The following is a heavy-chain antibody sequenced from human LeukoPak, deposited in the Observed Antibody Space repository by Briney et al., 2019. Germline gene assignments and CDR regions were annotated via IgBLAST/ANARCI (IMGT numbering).Heavy chain of an antibody. CDR3: ARQSFGVVHYYMDV. CDR2: IYYSGST. J-gene: IGHJ6*03. D-gene: IGHD3-3*01. CDR1: GGSISSSSYY. Sequence: SETLSLTCTVSGGSISSSSYYWGWIRQPPGKGLEWIGSIYYSGSTYYNPSLKSRVTISVDTSKNQFSLKLSSVTAADTAVYYCARQSFGVVHYYMDVWGKGTTVTVSS. V-gene: IGHV4-39*01.